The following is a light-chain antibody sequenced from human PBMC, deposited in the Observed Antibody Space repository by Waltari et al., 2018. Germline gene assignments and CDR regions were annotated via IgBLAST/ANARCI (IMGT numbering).Light chain of an antibody. CDR2: KAS. J-gene: IGKJ4*01. Sequence: DIQMTQSPSTLSASVGDRVTITCRASQSISHWLAWYQQKPGKAPKLLISKASSLEKEVPSRFSGSGSGTEFTLTITNLRPDDFATFYCQRYDDYPPTFGGGTKVEIK. CDR3: QRYDDYPPT. V-gene: IGKV1-5*03. CDR1: QSISHW.